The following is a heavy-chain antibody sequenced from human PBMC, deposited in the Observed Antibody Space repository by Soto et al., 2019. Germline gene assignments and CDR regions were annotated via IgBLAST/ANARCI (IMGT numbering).Heavy chain of an antibody. J-gene: IGHJ6*02. CDR2: ISSSGSTI. V-gene: IGHV3-11*01. D-gene: IGHD6-13*01. CDR1: GFTFSDYY. CDR3: ARDYRVRYSSSGYAPADYYYYGMDV. Sequence: QVQLVESGGGLVKPGGSLRLSCAASGFTFSDYYMSWIRQAPGKGLEWVSYISSSGSTIYYADSVKGRFTISRDNAKNSLYLQMNSLRAEVTAVYYCARDYRVRYSSSGYAPADYYYYGMDVWGQGTTVTVSS.